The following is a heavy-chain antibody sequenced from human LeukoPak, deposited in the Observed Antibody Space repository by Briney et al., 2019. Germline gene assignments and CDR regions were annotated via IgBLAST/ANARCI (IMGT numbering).Heavy chain of an antibody. Sequence: GGSLRLSCTGSGFTFSGYWMHWVRQAPGKGLVWVSRINSDGSDMSYADSVKGRFTISRDNAKNTVYLQMNSLRAEDTAVYYCARDSRWYNGRYYDEGIDYWGQGTLVTVSS. J-gene: IGHJ4*02. CDR3: ARDSRWYNGRYYDEGIDY. CDR2: INSDGSDM. D-gene: IGHD1-26*01. V-gene: IGHV3-74*01. CDR1: GFTFSGYW.